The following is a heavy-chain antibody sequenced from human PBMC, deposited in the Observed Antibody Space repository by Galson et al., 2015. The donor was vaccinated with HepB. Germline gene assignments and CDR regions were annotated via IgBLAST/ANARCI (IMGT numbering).Heavy chain of an antibody. CDR3: ASGYCNSANCDNEDYFDY. CDR2: IWYDGINK. D-gene: IGHD2-2*02. CDR1: GLSFTNYG. J-gene: IGHJ4*02. V-gene: IGHV3-33*01. Sequence: SLRLSCAASGLSFTNYGMHWVRQAPGKGLEWVAIIWYDGINKYYADSVKGRFTISRDNSKNTLYLQMNSLRAEDTAVYYCASGYCNSANCDNEDYFDYWGQGTLVTVSS.